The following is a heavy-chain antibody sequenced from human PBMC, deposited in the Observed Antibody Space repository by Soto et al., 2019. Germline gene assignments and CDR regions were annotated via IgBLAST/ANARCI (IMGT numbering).Heavy chain of an antibody. Sequence: PGGSLRLSCAAPGFTFSDYYMSWIRQAPGKGLEWVSYISSSGSTIYYADSVKGRFTISRDNAKNSLYLQMNSLRSEDTAVYYCARPPRYYYYYMDVWGKGTTVTVSS. CDR2: ISSSGSTI. J-gene: IGHJ6*03. V-gene: IGHV3-11*01. CDR3: ARPPRYYYYYMDV. CDR1: GFTFSDYY.